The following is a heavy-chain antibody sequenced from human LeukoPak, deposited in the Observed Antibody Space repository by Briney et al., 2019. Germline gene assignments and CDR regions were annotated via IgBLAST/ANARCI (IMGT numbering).Heavy chain of an antibody. J-gene: IGHJ4*02. D-gene: IGHD3-3*01. V-gene: IGHV4-34*01. CDR3: ARDHYDFWSGYLNY. CDR1: GFTFSSYA. CDR2: INHSGST. Sequence: GSLRLSCAASGFTFSSYAMSWVRQAPGKGLEWIGEINHSGSTNYNPSLKSRVTISVDTSKNQFSLKLSSVTAADTAVYYCARDHYDFWSGYLNYWGQGTLVTVSS.